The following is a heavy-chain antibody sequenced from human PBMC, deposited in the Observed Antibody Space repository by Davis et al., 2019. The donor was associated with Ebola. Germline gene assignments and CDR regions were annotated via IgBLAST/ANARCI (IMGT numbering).Heavy chain of an antibody. V-gene: IGHV1-46*01. J-gene: IGHJ5*02. CDR3: ARTMVRGVIITGPFDP. CDR1: GYTFTSYA. Sequence: AASVKVSCKASGYTFTSYAMNWVRQAPGQGLEWMGRINPSGGSTSYAQKFQGRVTMTRDTSTSTVYMELSSLRSEDTAVYYCARTMVRGVIITGPFDPWGQGTLVTVSS. CDR2: INPSGGST. D-gene: IGHD3-10*01.